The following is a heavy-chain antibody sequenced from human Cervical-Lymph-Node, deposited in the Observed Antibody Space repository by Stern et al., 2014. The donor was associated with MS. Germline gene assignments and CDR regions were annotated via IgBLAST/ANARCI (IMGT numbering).Heavy chain of an antibody. CDR2: ISWNSGDI. J-gene: IGHJ6*02. Sequence: EVQLVESGGGLVQPGGSLRLSCAAAGIIFGDYVMHWVRPAPGKGLEGVAGISWNSGDIAYTDSVKGRFTISRDNAKNSLYLHMNSLRAEDTASYYCAKDLGEVFYYGMDVWGQGTTVTVSS. D-gene: IGHD2-21*01. V-gene: IGHV3-9*01. CDR1: GIIFGDYV. CDR3: AKDLGEVFYYGMDV.